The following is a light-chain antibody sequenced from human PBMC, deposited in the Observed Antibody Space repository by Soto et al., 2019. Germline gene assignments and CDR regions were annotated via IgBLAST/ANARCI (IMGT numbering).Light chain of an antibody. CDR3: SSYAGSRNLV. CDR2: EVS. V-gene: IGLV2-8*01. J-gene: IGLJ3*02. CDR1: SGDVGGFNS. Sequence: QSALTQPPSASGSPGQSVTISCTGTSGDVGGFNSVSWYQQHPGRAPKLLIYEVSKRPSGVPDRFSASKSDNTASLTVSGLQAEDEADYYCSSYAGSRNLVFGGGTKLTVL.